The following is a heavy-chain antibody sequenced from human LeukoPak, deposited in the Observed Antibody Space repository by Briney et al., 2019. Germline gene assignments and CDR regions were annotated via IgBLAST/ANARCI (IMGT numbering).Heavy chain of an antibody. V-gene: IGHV4-59*01. CDR3: ARGTLRIAAALFDP. CDR1: GGSISSYY. J-gene: IGHJ5*02. Sequence: PSETLSLTCTVSGGSISSYYWSWIRQPPGKALEYIGYIYYSGSTNYNPSLKSRVTISIDTSKNQFSLMLRSVTAADTAMYYCARGTLRIAAALFDPWGQGTLVTVSS. D-gene: IGHD6-13*01. CDR2: IYYSGST.